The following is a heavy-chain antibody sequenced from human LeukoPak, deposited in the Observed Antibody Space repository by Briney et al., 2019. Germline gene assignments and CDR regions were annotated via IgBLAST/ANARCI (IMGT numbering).Heavy chain of an antibody. CDR2: ISYDGSNK. CDR3: ARFINAYSGRGDY. D-gene: IGHD1-26*01. V-gene: IGHV3-30*04. J-gene: IGHJ4*02. CDR1: GFAFSSYA. Sequence: GGSLRLSCAASGFAFSSYAMHWVRQAPGKGLEWVAVISYDGSNKYYADSVKGRFTISRDNSKNTLYLQMNSLRAEDTAVYYCARFINAYSGRGDYWGQGTLVTVSS.